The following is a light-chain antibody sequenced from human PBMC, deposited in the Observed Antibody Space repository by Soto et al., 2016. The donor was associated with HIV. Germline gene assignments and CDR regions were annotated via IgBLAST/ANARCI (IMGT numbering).Light chain of an antibody. CDR2: KAS. Sequence: DIQMTQSPSTLSASVGDRVTITCRASQSISNWLAWYQQKPGKAPKLLIYKASSLESGVPSRFSGSGSGTEFTLTISSLQPGDFATYYCQQYNSYRTFGQGTKVEIK. CDR3: QQYNSYRT. J-gene: IGKJ1*01. CDR1: QSISNW. V-gene: IGKV1-5*03.